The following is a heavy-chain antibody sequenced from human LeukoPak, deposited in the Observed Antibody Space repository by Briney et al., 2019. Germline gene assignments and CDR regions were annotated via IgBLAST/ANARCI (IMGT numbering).Heavy chain of an antibody. V-gene: IGHV1-69*13. CDR1: GGTFSSYA. Sequence: GASVKVSCKASGGTFSSYAISWVRQAPGQGLEWMGGIIPIFGTANYAQKFQGRVTITADESTSTAYMELSSLRSEDTAVYYCACSVIGGNTYYYYGMDVWGQGTTVTVSS. CDR3: ACSVIGGNTYYYYGMDV. CDR2: IIPIFGTA. D-gene: IGHD4-23*01. J-gene: IGHJ6*02.